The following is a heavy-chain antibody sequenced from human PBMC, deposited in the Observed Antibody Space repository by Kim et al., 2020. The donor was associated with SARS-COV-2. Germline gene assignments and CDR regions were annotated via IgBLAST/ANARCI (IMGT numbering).Heavy chain of an antibody. D-gene: IGHD3-10*01. V-gene: IGHV3-30*18. CDR2: ISYDGSNK. CDR3: AKDMGRITMVRGVTDN. J-gene: IGHJ4*02. Sequence: GGSLRLSCAASGFTFSSYGMHWVRQAPGKGLEWVAFISYDGSNKYYADSVKGRFTISRDNSKNTLYLQMNSLRAEDTAVYYCAKDMGRITMVRGVTDNSGQGALVTASS. CDR1: GFTFSSYG.